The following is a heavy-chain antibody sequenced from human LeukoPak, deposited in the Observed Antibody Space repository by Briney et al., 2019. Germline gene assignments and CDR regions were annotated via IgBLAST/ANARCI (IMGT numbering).Heavy chain of an antibody. D-gene: IGHD2-2*01. V-gene: IGHV3-33*01. Sequence: GGSLRLSCAASGFTFSSYGMHWVRQAPGKGLEWVAVIWYDGSNKYYADSVKGRFTISRDNSKNTLYLQMNSLRAGDTAVYYCARDMGVPAALDYWGQGTLVTVSS. CDR1: GFTFSSYG. CDR2: IWYDGSNK. J-gene: IGHJ4*02. CDR3: ARDMGVPAALDY.